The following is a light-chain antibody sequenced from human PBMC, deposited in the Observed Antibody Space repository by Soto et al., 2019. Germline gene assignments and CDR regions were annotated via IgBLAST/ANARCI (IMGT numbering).Light chain of an antibody. J-gene: IGKJ1*01. Sequence: IRMTQSPSSFSASTGDRVTITCRASQSISSWLAWYQQKPGKAPKLLIYKASSLESGVPSRFSGSGSGTEFTLTISSLQPDDFATYYCQQYNSYSRTFGQGT. CDR2: KAS. CDR3: QQYNSYSRT. CDR1: QSISSW. V-gene: IGKV1-5*03.